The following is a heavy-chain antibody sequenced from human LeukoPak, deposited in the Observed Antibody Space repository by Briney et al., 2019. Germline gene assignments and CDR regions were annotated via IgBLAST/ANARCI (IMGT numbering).Heavy chain of an antibody. CDR1: GGSISSSSYY. Sequence: PSETLSLTCTVSGGSISSSSYYWGWIRQPPGKGLEWIGSIYYSGSTYYNPSLKSRVTISVDTSKNQFSLKLSSVTAADTAVYYCARHGIAVAGTAIVFAFDIWGQGTMVTVSS. D-gene: IGHD6-19*01. CDR2: IYYSGST. J-gene: IGHJ3*02. CDR3: ARHGIAVAGTAIVFAFDI. V-gene: IGHV4-39*01.